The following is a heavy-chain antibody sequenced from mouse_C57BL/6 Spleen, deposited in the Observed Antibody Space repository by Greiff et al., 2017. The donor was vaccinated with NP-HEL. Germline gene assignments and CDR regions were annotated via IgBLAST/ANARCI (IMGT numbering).Heavy chain of an antibody. J-gene: IGHJ3*01. CDR1: GYTFTSYW. CDR2: IYPDSGST. Sequence: QVQLQQPGAELVKPGASVKMSCKASGYTFTSYWITWVKQRPGQGLEWIGDIYPDSGSTNYNEKFKSKATLTVDTSSSTAYMQLSSLTSEDSAVYYCARYDDGYYSFAYWGQGTLVTVSA. D-gene: IGHD2-3*01. CDR3: ARYDDGYYSFAY. V-gene: IGHV1-55*01.